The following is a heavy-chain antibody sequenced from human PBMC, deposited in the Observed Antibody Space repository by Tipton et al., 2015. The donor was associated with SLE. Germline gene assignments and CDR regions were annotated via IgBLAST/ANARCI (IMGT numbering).Heavy chain of an antibody. V-gene: IGHV4-34*01. D-gene: IGHD3-3*01. CDR1: GGSFSDYY. Sequence: TLSLTCAVYGGSFSDYYWSWIRQSPGKGLEWIGEINHSGSANYNPSLKSRVTISVDTSKNQISLQLTSVTAADTAVYYCARVANYDFWSGYTGYYYMDVWGKGTTVTVSS. J-gene: IGHJ6*03. CDR2: INHSGSA. CDR3: ARVANYDFWSGYTGYYYMDV.